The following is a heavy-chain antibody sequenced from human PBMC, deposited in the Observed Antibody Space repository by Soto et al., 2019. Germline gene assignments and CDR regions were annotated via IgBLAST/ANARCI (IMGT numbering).Heavy chain of an antibody. CDR3: ATSPSRAVAPDGDWFDL. D-gene: IGHD6-13*01. J-gene: IGHJ5*02. CDR2: ISDTGST. Sequence: LSLTCTVSCGSISNAVYYWNWIRQLPGEGLQWIGCISDTGSTYYTPSLQSRVTISVDTSRNQFSLKVYSVTAADTAIYYCATSPSRAVAPDGDWFDLWGQGTLVTVSS. V-gene: IGHV4-31*03. CDR1: CGSISNAVYY.